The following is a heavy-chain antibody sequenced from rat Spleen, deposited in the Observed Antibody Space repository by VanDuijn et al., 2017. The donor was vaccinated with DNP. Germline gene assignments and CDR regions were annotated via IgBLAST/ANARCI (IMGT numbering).Heavy chain of an antibody. CDR1: GYSITSGYG. D-gene: IGHD1-11*01. CDR3: ARHEATEGIDFDY. Sequence: EVQLQESGPGLVKPSQSLSLTCSVTGYSITSGYGWNWIRKFPGNKVEWMGYINNAGSTNYNPPLKSQISITRDTSKNQFFLQLNSVTTEDTATYYCARHEATEGIDFDYWGQGVMVTVSS. J-gene: IGHJ2*01. V-gene: IGHV3-3*01. CDR2: INNAGST.